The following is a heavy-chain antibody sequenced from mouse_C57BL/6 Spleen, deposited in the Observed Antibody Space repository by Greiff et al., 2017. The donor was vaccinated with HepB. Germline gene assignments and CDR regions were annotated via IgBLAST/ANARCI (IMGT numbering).Heavy chain of an antibody. D-gene: IGHD4-1*01. J-gene: IGHJ1*03. V-gene: IGHV1-64*01. Sequence: QVQLQQPGAELVKPGASVKLSCKASGYTFTSYWMHWVKKRPGQGLEWIGMIHPNSGSTNYNEKFKSKATLTVDKSSSTAYMQLSSLTSEDSAVYYCARTGTLWYFDVWGTGTTVTVSS. CDR1: GYTFTSYW. CDR3: ARTGTLWYFDV. CDR2: IHPNSGST.